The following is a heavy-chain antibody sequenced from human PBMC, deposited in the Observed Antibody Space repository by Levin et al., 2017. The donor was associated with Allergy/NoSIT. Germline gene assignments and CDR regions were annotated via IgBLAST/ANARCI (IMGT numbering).Heavy chain of an antibody. CDR1: GFTFNSHA. V-gene: IGHV3-23*01. D-gene: IGHD5-12*01. CDR3: ARDATLLATSEDYIDY. J-gene: IGHJ4*02. Sequence: PGGSLRLSCAASGFTFNSHAMTWVRQAPGKGLEWVSTISGYGESTYYAESVKGRFTISRDNPRNTLHLLMTSLRAGDTAIYYCARDATLLATSEDYIDYGGQGTRVSVSS. CDR2: ISGYGEST.